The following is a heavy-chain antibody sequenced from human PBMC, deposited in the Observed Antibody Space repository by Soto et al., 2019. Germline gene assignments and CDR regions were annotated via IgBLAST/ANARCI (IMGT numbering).Heavy chain of an antibody. CDR1: GYIFTRYA. CDR2: INAGNGNT. D-gene: IGHD5-12*01. J-gene: IGHJ6*02. V-gene: IGHV1-3*01. CDR3: ARANVTVATSRLYDFGMDV. Sequence: ASVKVSCKASGYIFTRYAMYWVRKAPGQRLEWMGWINAGNGNTKYSQKFQDRVSFSRDTSASTAYMDLRSLRSEDTAVYYCARANVTVATSRLYDFGMDVWGQGTTVPVSS.